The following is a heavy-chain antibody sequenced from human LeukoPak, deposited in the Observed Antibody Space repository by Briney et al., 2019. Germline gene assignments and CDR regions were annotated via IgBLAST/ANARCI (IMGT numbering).Heavy chain of an antibody. Sequence: GGSLRLSCAASGFTLSSYAMSWVRQAPGKGLEWVSVISGSGGSTYYADSVKGRFSISRDNSKYTVYLQMNSLRAEDTAAYYCAKGSDWNPNSPLDYWGLGTLVTVSS. CDR2: ISGSGGST. CDR3: AKGSDWNPNSPLDY. CDR1: GFTLSSYA. D-gene: IGHD1-1*01. J-gene: IGHJ4*02. V-gene: IGHV3-23*01.